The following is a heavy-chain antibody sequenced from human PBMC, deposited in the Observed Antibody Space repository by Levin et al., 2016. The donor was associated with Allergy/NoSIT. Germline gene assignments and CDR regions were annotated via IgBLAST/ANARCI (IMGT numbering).Heavy chain of an antibody. V-gene: IGHV4-39*01. CDR3: ARGDIRRYYYYYMDV. Sequence: SETLSLTCTVSGGSISSSSYYWGWIRQPPGKGLEWIGSIYYSGSTYYNPSLKSRVTISVDTSKNQFSLKLSSVTAADTAVYYCARGDIRRYYYYYMDVWGKGTTVTVSS. D-gene: IGHD5-12*01. J-gene: IGHJ6*03. CDR1: GGSISSSSYY. CDR2: IYYSGST.